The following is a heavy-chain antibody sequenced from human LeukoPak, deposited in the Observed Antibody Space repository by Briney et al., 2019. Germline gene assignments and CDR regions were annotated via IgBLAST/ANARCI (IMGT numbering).Heavy chain of an antibody. J-gene: IGHJ4*02. D-gene: IGHD6-13*01. Sequence: GRSLRLSCAASGFTFDDYAMHWVRQAPGKGLEWVSGISWNSGSIGYADSAKGRFTISRDNAKNSLYLQMNSLRAEDTALYYCARSSSWYKDSFDYWGQGTLVTVSS. V-gene: IGHV3-9*01. CDR2: ISWNSGSI. CDR1: GFTFDDYA. CDR3: ARSSSWYKDSFDY.